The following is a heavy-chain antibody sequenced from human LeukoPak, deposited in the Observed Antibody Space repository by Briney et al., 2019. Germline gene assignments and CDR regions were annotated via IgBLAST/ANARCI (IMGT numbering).Heavy chain of an antibody. Sequence: GGSLRLSCEASGFTFRSYNMNWVRQAPGKGLEWVSYIYMSSSTIYYADSVKGRFTISRDNAKNSLYLQMNSLRAEDTAVYYCATTLNVATAGYFWGQGTLVTVSS. D-gene: IGHD6-13*01. CDR2: IYMSSSTI. CDR1: GFTFRSYN. CDR3: ATTLNVATAGYF. J-gene: IGHJ4*02. V-gene: IGHV3-48*04.